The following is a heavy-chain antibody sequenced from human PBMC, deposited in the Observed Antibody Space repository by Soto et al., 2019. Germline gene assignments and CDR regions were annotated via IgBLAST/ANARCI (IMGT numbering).Heavy chain of an antibody. CDR1: GYTFTSYY. J-gene: IGHJ4*02. CDR2: INPSAGST. CDR3: ARARTGDFGY. V-gene: IGHV1-46*01. D-gene: IGHD7-27*01. Sequence: ASVKVSCKASGYTFTSYYMHWVRQAPGQGLEWMGIINPSAGSTNYAQKFQGRVTMTRDTSTSTVYMELSSLRSEDTALYYCARARTGDFGYWGQGTLVTVSS.